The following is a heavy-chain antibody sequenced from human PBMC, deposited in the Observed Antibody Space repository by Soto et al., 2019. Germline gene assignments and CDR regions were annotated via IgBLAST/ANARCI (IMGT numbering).Heavy chain of an antibody. CDR2: IYYSGSS. D-gene: IGHD6-19*01. J-gene: IGHJ4*02. CDR1: GGSISSYY. Sequence: SETQSLNCTVSGGSISSYYWSGIRHPPGKGLAWIGYIYYSGSSNYNPSLKSRVAISVDTSKNQFSLNLRSVTAADTAIYYCARGYNGGWYLNDYWGQGTLVTVA. CDR3: ARGYNGGWYLNDY. V-gene: IGHV4-59*01.